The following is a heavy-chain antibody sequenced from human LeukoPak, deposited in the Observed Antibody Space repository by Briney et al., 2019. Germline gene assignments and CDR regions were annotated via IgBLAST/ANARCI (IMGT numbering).Heavy chain of an antibody. CDR2: INPSGGST. CDR3: ARVFLDGGYSGYESAYFDY. Sequence: ASVKVSCKASGYIFTSYNIYWVRQAPGQGLEWMGIINPSGGSTNYAQKFQGRVTMTRDTSTSTVYMELSSLRSEDTAVYYCARVFLDGGYSGYESAYFDYWGQGTLVTVSS. D-gene: IGHD5-12*01. V-gene: IGHV1-46*01. J-gene: IGHJ4*02. CDR1: GYIFTSYN.